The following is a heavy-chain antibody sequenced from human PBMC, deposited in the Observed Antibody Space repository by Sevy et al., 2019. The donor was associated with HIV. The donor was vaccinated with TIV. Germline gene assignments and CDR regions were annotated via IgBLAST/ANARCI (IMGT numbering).Heavy chain of an antibody. CDR1: GGSISSVNW. J-gene: IGHJ5*02. D-gene: IGHD3-16*01. CDR2: IYHSGYT. V-gene: IGHV4-4*02. CDR3: ARGGGTLRGFDP. Sequence: SETLSLTCAVSGGSISSVNWWHWVRQPPGKGLEWIGEIYHSGYTNYNPSLKSRVTISVDNSKNQFSLNLNSVTAADTAVYYCARGGGTLRGFDPWGQGSLVTVSS.